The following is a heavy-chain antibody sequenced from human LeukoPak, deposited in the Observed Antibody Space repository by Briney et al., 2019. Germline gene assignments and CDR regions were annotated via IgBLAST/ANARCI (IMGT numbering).Heavy chain of an antibody. CDR3: ARDGGDYGDYYFDY. Sequence: ASVKVSCKASGGTFSSYATSWVRQAPGQGLEWMGGIIPIFGTANYAQKFQGRVTITADESTSTAYMELSSLRSEDTAVYYCARDGGDYGDYYFDYWGQGTLVTVSS. V-gene: IGHV1-69*01. CDR2: IIPIFGTA. CDR1: GGTFSSYA. D-gene: IGHD4-17*01. J-gene: IGHJ4*02.